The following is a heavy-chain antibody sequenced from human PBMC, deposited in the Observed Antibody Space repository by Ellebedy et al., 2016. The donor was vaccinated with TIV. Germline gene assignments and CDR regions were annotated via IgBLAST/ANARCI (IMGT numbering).Heavy chain of an antibody. D-gene: IGHD6-13*01. CDR3: ARDSDFSSSWYGNAFDI. CDR1: GFTVSNNY. J-gene: IGHJ3*02. Sequence: PGGSLRLSCAASGFTVSNNYMNWVRQAPGKGLEWVSLIYSGGSTRYADSVKGRFTISRDSSNNTLYLQMDSLRAEDTAVYYCARDSDFSSSWYGNAFDIWGQGTMVTVSS. CDR2: IYSGGST. V-gene: IGHV3-53*01.